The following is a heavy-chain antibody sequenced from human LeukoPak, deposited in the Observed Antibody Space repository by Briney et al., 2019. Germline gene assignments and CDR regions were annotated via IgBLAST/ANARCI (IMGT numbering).Heavy chain of an antibody. J-gene: IGHJ4*02. CDR1: GYTFTSYY. CDR3: ARDSLYGVVGY. D-gene: IGHD4-17*01. V-gene: IGHV1-46*01. Sequence: ASVKVSCKTSGYTFTSYYIHWVRQAPGQGLEWMGIINPSGGSTSYAQKFQGRVTMTRDTSTSTVYMYLSSLRSEDMAVYYCARDSLYGVVGYWGQGTLVTVSP. CDR2: INPSGGST.